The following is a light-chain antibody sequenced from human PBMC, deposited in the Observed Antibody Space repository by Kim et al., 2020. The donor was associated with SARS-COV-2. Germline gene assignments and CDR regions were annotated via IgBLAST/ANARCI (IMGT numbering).Light chain of an antibody. CDR3: QQYGGSPIT. CDR2: DAS. V-gene: IGKV3D-20*01. J-gene: IGKJ5*01. Sequence: SQGERATLSCGASQSVSSNYLAGSQQKPGLAPRLLIDDASGRATGIPDRFSGSGSGTDFTHTISRLEPEDFAVYYCQQYGGSPITFGQGKRLEIK. CDR1: QSVSSNY.